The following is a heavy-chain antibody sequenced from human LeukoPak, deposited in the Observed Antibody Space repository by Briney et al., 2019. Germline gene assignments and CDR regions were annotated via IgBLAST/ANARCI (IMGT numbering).Heavy chain of an antibody. D-gene: IGHD5-24*01. Sequence: GGSLRLSCAASGFSFSRFWMTWVRQAPGKGPEWVASIGEDGSNKYYADSVKGRFTISRDNSKNTLYLQMNSLRAEDTAVYYCARDPSEMATILDYWGQGTLVTVSS. CDR3: ARDPSEMATILDY. CDR2: IGEDGSNK. V-gene: IGHV3-33*08. CDR1: GFSFSRFW. J-gene: IGHJ4*02.